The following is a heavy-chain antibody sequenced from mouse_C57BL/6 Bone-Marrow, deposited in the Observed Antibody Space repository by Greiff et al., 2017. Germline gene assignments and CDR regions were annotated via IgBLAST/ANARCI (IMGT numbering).Heavy chain of an antibody. Sequence: VKLQESGAELVRPGTSVKVSCKASGYAFTNYLIEWVKQRPGQGLEWIGVINPGSGGTNYNEKFKGKATLTADKSSSTAYMQLSSLTAEDSAVYFWARWNYYGRAPWFAYWGQGTLVTVSA. CDR2: INPGSGGT. CDR3: ARWNYYGRAPWFAY. D-gene: IGHD1-1*01. CDR1: GYAFTNYL. V-gene: IGHV1-54*01. J-gene: IGHJ3*01.